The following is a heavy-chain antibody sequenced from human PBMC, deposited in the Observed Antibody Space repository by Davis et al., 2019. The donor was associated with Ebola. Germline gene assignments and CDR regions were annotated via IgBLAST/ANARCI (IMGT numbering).Heavy chain of an antibody. J-gene: IGHJ6*02. D-gene: IGHD4-17*01. CDR1: GFTFSSHW. V-gene: IGHV3-7*01. Sequence: GGSLRLSCAASGFTFSSHWMTWVRQAPGKGLEWVANIKEDGSEKDYVDSVKGRFTISRDGAKNSLYLQMNSLRAGDTAVYFCVREVTDYDSPYYYVDVWGQGTAVTVSS. CDR3: VREVTDYDSPYYYVDV. CDR2: IKEDGSEK.